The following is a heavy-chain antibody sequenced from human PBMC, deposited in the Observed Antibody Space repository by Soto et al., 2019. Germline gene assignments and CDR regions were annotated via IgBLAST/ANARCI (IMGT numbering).Heavy chain of an antibody. CDR1: GDSIISVYH. Sequence: PSETLSLTCAVSGDSIISVYHWAWIRQPPGKGLEWVASIFHTGTTYYNPSLTSRVTISVDTSKNQFSLKLSSVTAADTAVYYCASMRGDSSTLGYCSSTSCYWFDYWAREPWSPSPQ. CDR2: IFHTGTT. J-gene: IGHJ4*02. V-gene: IGHV4-38-2*01. CDR3: ASMRGDSSTLGYCSSTSCYWFDY. D-gene: IGHD2-2*01.